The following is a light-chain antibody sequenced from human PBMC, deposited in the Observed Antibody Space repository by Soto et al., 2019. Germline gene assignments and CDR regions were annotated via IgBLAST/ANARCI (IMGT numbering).Light chain of an antibody. CDR1: QSVSSSY. CDR2: GAS. CDR3: QQYGCSPYT. Sequence: EIVLTQSPGTLSLSPGERATLSCRASQSVSSSYLSWYQQKPGQAPRLLIYGASSRATGIPDRFSGSGSGIYCSITSSGLEPEDFAVYYCQQYGCSPYTFGQGTELEIK. V-gene: IGKV3-20*01. J-gene: IGKJ2*01.